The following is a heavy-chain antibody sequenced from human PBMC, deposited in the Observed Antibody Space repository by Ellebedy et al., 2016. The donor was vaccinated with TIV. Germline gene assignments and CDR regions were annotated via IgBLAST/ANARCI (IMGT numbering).Heavy chain of an antibody. V-gene: IGHV1-18*04. D-gene: IGHD6-19*01. Sequence: ASVKVSXXASGYTFTSYGISWVRQAPGQGPESMGWITVHNGNTIYAQKFQGRLTMTTDTSTSTVYMELRSLRSDDTAVYYCTRGPYNSGWYDYWGQGTLVTVSS. CDR2: ITVHNGNT. J-gene: IGHJ4*02. CDR3: TRGPYNSGWYDY. CDR1: GYTFTSYG.